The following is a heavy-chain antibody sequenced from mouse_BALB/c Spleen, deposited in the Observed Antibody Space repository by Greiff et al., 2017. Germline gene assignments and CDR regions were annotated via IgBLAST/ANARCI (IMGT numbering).Heavy chain of an antibody. J-gene: IGHJ4*01. V-gene: IGHV14-3*02. CDR3: ARVYGYYAMDY. Sequence: EVQVVESGAELVKPGASVKLSCTASGFNIKDTYMHWVKQRPEQGLEWIGRIDPANGNTKYDPKFQGKATITADTSSNTAYLQLSSLTSEDTAVYYCARVYGYYAMDYWGQGTSVTVSS. CDR1: GFNIKDTY. D-gene: IGHD1-1*02. CDR2: IDPANGNT.